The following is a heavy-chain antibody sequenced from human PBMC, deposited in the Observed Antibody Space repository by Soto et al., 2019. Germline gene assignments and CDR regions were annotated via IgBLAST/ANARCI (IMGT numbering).Heavy chain of an antibody. CDR3: AHRRSYGSGSYFDY. V-gene: IGHV2-5*02. J-gene: IGHJ4*02. CDR2: IYWDDDK. CDR1: GFSLSTSGVG. D-gene: IGHD3-10*01. Sequence: QITLKESGPTLVKPTQTLTLTCTFSGFSLSTSGVGVGWIRQPPGNALEWLALIYWDDDKRYSPSLKSKLTSTKDTSKNPVDLTMTNMDLVDTAKYYCAHRRSYGSGSYFDYWGQGTLVTVSS.